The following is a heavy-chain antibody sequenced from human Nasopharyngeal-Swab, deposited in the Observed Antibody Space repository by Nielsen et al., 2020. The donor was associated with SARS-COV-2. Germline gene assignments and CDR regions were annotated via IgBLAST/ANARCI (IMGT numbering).Heavy chain of an antibody. CDR3: ARDVGGRDNY. V-gene: IGHV3-74*01. D-gene: IGHD2-15*01. CDR1: GFTFSTYW. J-gene: IGHJ4*02. Sequence: GESLKISCAASGFTFSTYWMHWVRQPPGKELLWVSRIDTDGTITDYADSVKGRFTISRDNAKNTLYLQMNSLRAEDTAVYYCARDVGGRDNYWGQGALVTVSS. CDR2: IDTDGTIT.